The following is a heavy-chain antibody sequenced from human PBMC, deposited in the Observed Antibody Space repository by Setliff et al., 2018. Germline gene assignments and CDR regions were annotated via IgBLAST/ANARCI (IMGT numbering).Heavy chain of an antibody. CDR3: ARERGSYDSSTHYTYYFDY. CDR2: IIPIFGTA. V-gene: IGHV1-69*05. Sequence: GASVKVSCKTSGFRFTSFGFSWVRQAPGQGLDWMGGIIPIFGTANYAQKFQGRVTITTDDSTNTAYMELSSLRSEDTAVYFCARERGSYDSSTHYTYYFDYWGQGTLVTVSS. CDR1: GFRFTSFG. J-gene: IGHJ4*02. D-gene: IGHD3-22*01.